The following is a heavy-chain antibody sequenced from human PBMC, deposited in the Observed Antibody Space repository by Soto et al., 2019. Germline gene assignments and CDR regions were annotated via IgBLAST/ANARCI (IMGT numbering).Heavy chain of an antibody. D-gene: IGHD1-1*01. Sequence: QIHLVQSGAEVKKPGASVKVSCKGSGYGFTTYGITWVRQAPGQGLEWRAWISAHNGNTNYAQKLQGRVTVTRDTSTSTAYMELRSLSSDDTAVYYCARGRYGDYWGQGALVTVSS. CDR1: GYGFTTYG. V-gene: IGHV1-18*01. J-gene: IGHJ4*02. CDR2: ISAHNGNT. CDR3: ARGRYGDY.